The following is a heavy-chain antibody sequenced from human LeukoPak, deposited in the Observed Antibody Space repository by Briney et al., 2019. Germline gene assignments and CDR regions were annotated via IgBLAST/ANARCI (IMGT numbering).Heavy chain of an antibody. D-gene: IGHD2-2*01. CDR1: GGSISSYY. Sequence: PSETLSLTCTVSGGSISSYYWSWIQQPAGKGLEWIGRIYTSGSTNYNPSLKSRVTMSVDTSKNQFSLKLSSVTAADTAVYYCARVGCSSTSCYYMDVWGKGTTVTVSS. CDR3: ARVGCSSTSCYYMDV. CDR2: IYTSGST. V-gene: IGHV4-4*07. J-gene: IGHJ6*03.